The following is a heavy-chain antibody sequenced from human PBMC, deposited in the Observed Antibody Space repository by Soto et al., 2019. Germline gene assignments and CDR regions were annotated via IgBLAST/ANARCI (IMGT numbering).Heavy chain of an antibody. CDR3: AREVWERQDNAFDV. CDR2: INSDGSTT. J-gene: IGHJ3*01. CDR1: GFTFSAYW. Sequence: EEQLVESGGGLVQPGGSLRLSCAASGFTFSAYWMHWVRQAPGKGLVWVSGINSDGSTTTYADSVKGRFTISRDKAKNTLYLQMNSLRAEDTAVYYCAREVWERQDNAFDVWGQGTMVTVSS. V-gene: IGHV3-74*01. D-gene: IGHD1-26*01.